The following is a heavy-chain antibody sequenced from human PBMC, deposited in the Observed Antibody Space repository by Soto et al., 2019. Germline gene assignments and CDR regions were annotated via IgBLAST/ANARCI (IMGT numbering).Heavy chain of an antibody. D-gene: IGHD6-13*01. J-gene: IGHJ5*02. CDR3: AHRNWQQLVLGFDP. CDR1: GFSLSTSGVG. V-gene: IGHV2-5*02. Sequence: SGPTLVNPTQTLTLTCTFSGFSLSTSGVGVGWIRQPPGKALEWLALIYWDDDKRYSPSLKSRLTITKDTSKNLVVLTMTNMDPVDTATYYCAHRNWQQLVLGFDPWGQGTLVTVSS. CDR2: IYWDDDK.